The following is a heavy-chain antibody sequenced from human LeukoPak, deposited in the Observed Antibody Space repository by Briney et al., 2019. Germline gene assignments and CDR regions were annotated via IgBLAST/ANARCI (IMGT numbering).Heavy chain of an antibody. J-gene: IGHJ1*01. CDR2: IYPGDSDT. Sequence: GESLKISCKASGYTFTNYWIGWVRQMPGKGLEWMGIIYPGDSDTRYSPSFRGQVIISADKSIRTANLQWTSLKASDTAMYYCARHTGEGSHFQHWGQGSLVNVSS. CDR1: GYTFTNYW. V-gene: IGHV5-51*01. D-gene: IGHD3-16*01. CDR3: ARHTGEGSHFQH.